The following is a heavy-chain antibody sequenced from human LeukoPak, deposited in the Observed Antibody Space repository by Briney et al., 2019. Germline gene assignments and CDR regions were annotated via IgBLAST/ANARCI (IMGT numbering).Heavy chain of an antibody. D-gene: IGHD5-18*01. CDR2: IGTAGDT. CDR1: GFTFSSYD. V-gene: IGHV3-13*01. CDR3: ARGGGRGYSYGYDY. Sequence: GGSLRLSCAASGFTFSSYDMHWVRQATGKGLEWVSAIGTAGDTYYPGSVKGRFTISRENAKNSLYLQMNSLRAGDTAVYYCARGGGRGYSYGYDYWGQGTLVTVSS. J-gene: IGHJ4*02.